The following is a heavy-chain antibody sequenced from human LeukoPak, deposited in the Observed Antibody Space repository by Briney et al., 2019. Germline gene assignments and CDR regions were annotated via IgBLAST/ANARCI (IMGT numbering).Heavy chain of an antibody. CDR3: ARLNEGHEYGDDRKDY. D-gene: IGHD4-17*01. V-gene: IGHV4-39*01. CDR1: GGSIDGNRYY. Sequence: SETLSLTCTVSGGSIDGNRYYWGWIRQPPGKGLEWIASIYSSGSTFYNPSLMGRVTISGDTSKNQFSLNLRSVAAADTAVYYCARLNEGHEYGDDRKDYWGQRTLVTVPS. CDR2: IYSSGST. J-gene: IGHJ4*02.